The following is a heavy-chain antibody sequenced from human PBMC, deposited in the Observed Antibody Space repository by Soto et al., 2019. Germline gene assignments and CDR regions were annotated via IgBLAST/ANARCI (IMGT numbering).Heavy chain of an antibody. CDR1: GDSVSSNSAA. D-gene: IGHD2-21*01. Sequence: QVQLQQSGPGLVKPSQTLSLTCAISGDSVSSNSAAWNWIRQSPSRGLEWLGRTYYRSKWYNDYAVSLKSLITINTDTSKNQFPLQLDSVTPEDTAVYYCAREHIVIDILGYYYMDVWGKGTTVSVSS. CDR3: AREHIVIDILGYYYMDV. J-gene: IGHJ6*03. V-gene: IGHV6-1*01. CDR2: TYYRSKWYN.